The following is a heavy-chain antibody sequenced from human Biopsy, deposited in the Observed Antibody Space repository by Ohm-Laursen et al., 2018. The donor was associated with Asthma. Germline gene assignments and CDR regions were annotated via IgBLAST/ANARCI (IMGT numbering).Heavy chain of an antibody. CDR3: ARKAGSCISRTCYSLDF. J-gene: IGHJ4*02. Sequence: GASVKVSCKSPGGTFNTYVIGWVRQAPGQGLEWMGGINSVFGTTTYPQKFQDRVTITADDSTSTVYMELSSLRSEDPAVYYCARKAGSCISRTCYSLDFWGQGTLVTVSS. D-gene: IGHD2-2*01. CDR2: INSVFGTT. CDR1: GGTFNTYV. V-gene: IGHV1-69*13.